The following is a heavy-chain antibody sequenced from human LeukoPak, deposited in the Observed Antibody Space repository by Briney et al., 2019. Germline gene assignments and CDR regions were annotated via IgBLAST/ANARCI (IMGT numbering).Heavy chain of an antibody. V-gene: IGHV1-24*01. D-gene: IGHD3-22*01. J-gene: IGHJ5*02. CDR1: GYTLTELS. CDR2: FDPEDGET. Sequence: ASVKVSCKVSGYTLTELSMHWVRQAPGKGLEWMGGFDPEDGETIYAQKFQGRVTMTEDTSTDTAYMELSSLRSEDTAVYYCARAKDYYDSSGYVRGRNWFDPWSQGTLVTVSS. CDR3: ARAKDYYDSSGYVRGRNWFDP.